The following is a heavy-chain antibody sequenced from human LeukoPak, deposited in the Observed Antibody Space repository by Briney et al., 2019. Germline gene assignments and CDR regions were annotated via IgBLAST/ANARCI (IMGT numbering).Heavy chain of an antibody. CDR3: ARGIAPDLRNAFDI. J-gene: IGHJ3*02. CDR2: IYPGDSDT. D-gene: IGHD6-13*01. Sequence: GESLKISCKGSGYNFISYWIGWVRQMPGKGLEWMGIIYPGDSDTRYSPSFQGQVTLSADKSNTAYLQWSSLEVSDTAMYYCARGIAPDLRNAFDIWGQGTMVTVSS. V-gene: IGHV5-51*01. CDR1: GYNFISYW.